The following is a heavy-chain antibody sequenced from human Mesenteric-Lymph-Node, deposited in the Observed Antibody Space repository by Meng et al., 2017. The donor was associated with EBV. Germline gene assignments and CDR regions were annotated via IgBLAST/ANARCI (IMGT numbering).Heavy chain of an antibody. Sequence: QVQRVQSGAEVKKPGASVKVSCKTSGYTFTSDGISWVRQAPGQGREWMGWISGYNGNTNYAQKLQGRVTMTTDTSTNTAYMDLRSLRSDDTAVYYCAKDGTPYCAGDCYLDYWGQGTLVTVSS. V-gene: IGHV1-18*01. CDR3: AKDGTPYCAGDCYLDY. D-gene: IGHD2-21*02. CDR1: GYTFTSDG. J-gene: IGHJ4*02. CDR2: ISGYNGNT.